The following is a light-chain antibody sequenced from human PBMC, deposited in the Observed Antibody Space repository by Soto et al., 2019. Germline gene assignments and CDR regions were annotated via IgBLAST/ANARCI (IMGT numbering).Light chain of an antibody. CDR1: QSISSD. J-gene: IGKJ1*01. CDR3: QQRSSWPRT. Sequence: EIVLTQSPATLSLSPGERTTLSCRASQSISSDLAWYQQKPGQAPRLFIYDASNRVTGIPARFRGSGSGTDFTLTISTLEPEDFAVYYCQQRSSWPRTFGQRTKVEIK. V-gene: IGKV3-11*01. CDR2: DAS.